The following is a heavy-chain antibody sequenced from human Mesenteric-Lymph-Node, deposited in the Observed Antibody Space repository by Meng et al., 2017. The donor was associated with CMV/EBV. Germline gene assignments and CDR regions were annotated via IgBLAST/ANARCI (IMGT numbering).Heavy chain of an antibody. D-gene: IGHD3-16*01. V-gene: IGHV1-2*02. CDR3: ARDWGSGY. CDR1: GYTFTDYY. CDR2: INPNSGDT. J-gene: IGHJ4*02. Sequence: ASVTVSCKASGYTFTDYYIHWLRQAPGQGLEWMGWINPNSGDTNYAQKFQGRVTMTRDTSISTAYMELSSLRSDDTAVYYCARDWGSGYWGQGTLVTVSS.